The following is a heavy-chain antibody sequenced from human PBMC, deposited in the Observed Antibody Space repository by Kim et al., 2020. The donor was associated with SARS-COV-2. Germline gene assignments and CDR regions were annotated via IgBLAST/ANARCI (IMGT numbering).Heavy chain of an antibody. D-gene: IGHD3-10*01. J-gene: IGHJ5*02. CDR1: GYSISSGYY. CDR2: IYHSGST. Sequence: SETLSFTCTVSGYSISSGYYWGWIRQPPGKGLEWIGSIYHSGSTYYNPSLKSRVTISVDTSKNQFSLKLSSVTAAATAVYYCARMSDGSGFDPWGQGTLV. V-gene: IGHV4-38-2*02. CDR3: ARMSDGSGFDP.